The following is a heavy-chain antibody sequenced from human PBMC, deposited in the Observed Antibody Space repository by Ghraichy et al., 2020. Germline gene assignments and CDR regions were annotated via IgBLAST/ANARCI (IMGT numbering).Heavy chain of an antibody. J-gene: IGHJ6*02. CDR3: ARSEARSYYYYNGVDV. CDR1: GGSIGSYY. Sequence: LSLTCTVSGGSIGSYYWSWIRQPPGKGLEWIGYIYYSGTTDYNPSLKSRVTMSVDSSRNQFSLKLKSVTAADTAVYYCARSEARSYYYYNGVDVWGQGTTVTVSS. V-gene: IGHV4-59*01. CDR2: IYYSGTT.